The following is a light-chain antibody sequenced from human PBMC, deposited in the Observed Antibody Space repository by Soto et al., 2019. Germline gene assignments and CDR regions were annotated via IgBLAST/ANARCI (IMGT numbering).Light chain of an antibody. J-gene: IGLJ3*02. CDR1: SSDVGAYDY. CDR3: SSYTTDTTWV. CDR2: EVS. Sequence: QSVLTQPASVSGSPGQSITISCTGTSSDVGAYDYVSWYQQHPGTAPKLIISEVSNRPSGVSDRCSGSKSANTASLTISGLQAEDEADYYCSSYTTDTTWVFGGGTKLTVL. V-gene: IGLV2-14*01.